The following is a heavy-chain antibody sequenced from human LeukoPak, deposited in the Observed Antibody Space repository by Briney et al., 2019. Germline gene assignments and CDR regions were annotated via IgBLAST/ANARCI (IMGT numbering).Heavy chain of an antibody. J-gene: IGHJ4*02. Sequence: SETLSLTCSVSGSSFNSYYWSWIRQPAGKGLEGIGRIHTSGSAEYSPSLQSRVTISVDMSKKEFSLKLTSVTAADTAVYYCARDIIYLIDEDYGWGQGTLVTVSS. CDR2: IHTSGSA. V-gene: IGHV4-4*07. D-gene: IGHD4-17*01. CDR3: ARDIIYLIDEDYG. CDR1: GSSFNSYY.